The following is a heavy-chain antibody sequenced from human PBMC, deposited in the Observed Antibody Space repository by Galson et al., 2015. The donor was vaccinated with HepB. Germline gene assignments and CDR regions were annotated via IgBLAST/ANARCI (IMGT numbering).Heavy chain of an antibody. D-gene: IGHD2-2*01. J-gene: IGHJ4*02. CDR3: ASGYCSSTSCYLYYFDY. Sequence: SLRLSCAASGFTFSSYSMNWVRQAPGKGLEWVSSISSSSSYIYYADSVKGRFTISRDNAKNSLYLQMNSLRAEDTAAYYCASGYCSSTSCYLYYFDYWGQGTLVTVSS. CDR1: GFTFSSYS. V-gene: IGHV3-21*01. CDR2: ISSSSSYI.